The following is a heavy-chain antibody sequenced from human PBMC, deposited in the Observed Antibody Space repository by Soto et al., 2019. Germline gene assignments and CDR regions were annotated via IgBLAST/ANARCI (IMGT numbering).Heavy chain of an antibody. V-gene: IGHV3-30-3*01. J-gene: IGHJ4*02. D-gene: IGHD7-27*01. CDR3: ARDPKTSGGQHWAFNYFDS. CDR1: GFSFSISP. Sequence: VGSLRLSCAASGFSFSISPMHWVRQAPGKGPEWVALISYDGTNKFYADSVKGRFTISRDNSKSTLYLQVDSLRPEDAAVYYCARDPKTSGGQHWAFNYFDSWGQGTLVT. CDR2: ISYDGTNK.